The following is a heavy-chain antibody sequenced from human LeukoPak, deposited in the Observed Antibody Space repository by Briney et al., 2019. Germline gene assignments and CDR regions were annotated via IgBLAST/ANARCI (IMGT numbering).Heavy chain of an antibody. Sequence: SVKVSCKASGGTFSSYAISWVRQAPGQGLEWMGRIIPIFGTANYAQKFQGRVTITTDESTSTAYMELSSLRSEDTAVYYCASSDDNSGNNYYYYYYMDVWGKGTTVTVSS. CDR1: GGTFSSYA. CDR3: ASSDDNSGNNYYYYYYMDV. CDR2: IIPIFGTA. D-gene: IGHD3-22*01. V-gene: IGHV1-69*05. J-gene: IGHJ6*03.